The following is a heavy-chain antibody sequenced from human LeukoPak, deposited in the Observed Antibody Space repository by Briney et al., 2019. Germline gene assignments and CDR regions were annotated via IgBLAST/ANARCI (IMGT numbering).Heavy chain of an antibody. CDR2: INQDVSEI. V-gene: IGHV3-7*01. J-gene: IGHJ4*02. CDR3: ARDLRTDSSFSPFDY. Sequence: PGGSLRLSCAASGFTLSSYWMSWVRQAPGKGLKWVANINQDVSEINYVDSVKGRFTISRDNGKNSLYLQMNSLRAEDTAVYYCARDLRTDSSFSPFDYWGQGTLVTVSS. CDR1: GFTLSSYW. D-gene: IGHD3/OR15-3a*01.